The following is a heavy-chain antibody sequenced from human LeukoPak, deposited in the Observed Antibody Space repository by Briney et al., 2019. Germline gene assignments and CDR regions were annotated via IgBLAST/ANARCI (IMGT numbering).Heavy chain of an antibody. D-gene: IGHD6-13*01. CDR1: GDSVSSNSAA. J-gene: IGHJ5*02. V-gene: IGHV6-1*01. Sequence: SQTLSLTCAIYGDSVSSNSAAWNWIRQSPSRGLEWLGRTYYRSKWYNDYAVSVKSRITINPDTSKNQFSLQLNSVTPEDTAVYYCAREPADSSSWSSYNWFDPWGQGTLVTVSS. CDR3: AREPADSSSWSSYNWFDP. CDR2: TYYRSKWYN.